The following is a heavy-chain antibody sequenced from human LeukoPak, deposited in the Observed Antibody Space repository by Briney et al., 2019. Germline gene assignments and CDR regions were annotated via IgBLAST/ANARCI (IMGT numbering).Heavy chain of an antibody. CDR3: ARDSSMLRGPLVIYYFDF. D-gene: IGHD3-10*01. CDR2: ISGSGGGDAT. CDR1: GFTFSSYG. Sequence: GGSLRLSRAASGFTFSSYGMGWVRQAPGKGLEWVSAISGSGGGDATYYADSVKGRFTISRDNSKNTLYLQMNSLRVEDTAVYYCARDSSMLRGPLVIYYFDFWGQGTLVTVSS. J-gene: IGHJ4*02. V-gene: IGHV3-23*01.